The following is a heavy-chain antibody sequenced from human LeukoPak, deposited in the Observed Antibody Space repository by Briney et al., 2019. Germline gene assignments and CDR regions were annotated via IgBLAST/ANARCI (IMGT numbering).Heavy chain of an antibody. CDR2: ISGSGDIT. Sequence: GGSLRLSCAAPGFTFSSYGMSWVRQAPGKGLEWASAISGSGDITYYADSVKGRFTISRDNSKNTLYLQMSSLRAEDTAVYYCAKERAVVPRGGLDVWGQGTTVTVSS. CDR3: AKERAVVPRGGLDV. J-gene: IGHJ6*02. CDR1: GFTFSSYG. D-gene: IGHD2-2*01. V-gene: IGHV3-23*01.